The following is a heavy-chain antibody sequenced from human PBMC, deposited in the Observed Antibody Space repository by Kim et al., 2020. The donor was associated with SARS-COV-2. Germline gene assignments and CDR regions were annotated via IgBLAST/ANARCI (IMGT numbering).Heavy chain of an antibody. Sequence: SETLSLTCTVSGGSISSYYWSWIRQPPGKGLEWIGYIYYSGSTNYNPSLKSRVTISVDTSKNQFSLKLSSVTAADTAVYYCASTFWSGLGSFDYWGQGTLVTVSS. V-gene: IGHV4-59*01. CDR2: IYYSGST. D-gene: IGHD3-16*01. J-gene: IGHJ4*02. CDR1: GGSISSYY. CDR3: ASTFWSGLGSFDY.